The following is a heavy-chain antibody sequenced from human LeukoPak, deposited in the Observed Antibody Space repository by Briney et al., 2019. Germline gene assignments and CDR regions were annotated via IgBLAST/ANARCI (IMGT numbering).Heavy chain of an antibody. CDR1: GYTFTSAY. CDR2: INPNSGAT. CDR3: ARVCSGGSCNENYGMDV. D-gene: IGHD2-15*01. V-gene: IGHV1-2*02. Sequence: ASVKVSCRASGYTFTSAYVHWVRQAPGQGVEWMGIINPNSGATNYAQKFQGRVTMTRDTSISTAYMELSNLRSDDTAVYYCARVCSGGSCNENYGMDVWGQGTTVTVSS. J-gene: IGHJ6*02.